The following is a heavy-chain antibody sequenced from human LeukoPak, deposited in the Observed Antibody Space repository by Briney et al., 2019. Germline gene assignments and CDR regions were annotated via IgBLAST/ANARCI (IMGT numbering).Heavy chain of an antibody. Sequence: SETLSLTCTVSGGSISSSSYYWGWIRQPPGKGLEWIGSIYYSGSTYYNPSLKSRVTISVDTSKNQFSLKLSSVTAADTAVYYCATRSIYGDYPAFDIWGQGTMVTVPS. V-gene: IGHV4-39*01. D-gene: IGHD4-17*01. CDR2: IYYSGST. J-gene: IGHJ3*02. CDR3: ATRSIYGDYPAFDI. CDR1: GGSISSSSYY.